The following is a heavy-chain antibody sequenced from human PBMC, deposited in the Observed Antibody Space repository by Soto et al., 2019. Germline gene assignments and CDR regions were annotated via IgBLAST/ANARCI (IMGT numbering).Heavy chain of an antibody. CDR2: IIPIFGTA. CDR1: GGTFSSYA. J-gene: IGHJ6*04. V-gene: IGHV1-69*13. CDR3: ARASIPAARPVFYYYGMDV. Sequence: SVKVSCKACGGTFSSYAISWVRQAPGQGLEWMGGIIPIFGTANCAQKFQRRVTITADESTSRAYMELSSVSTEDTAVYYCARASIPAARPVFYYYGMDVWGEGTTVTVAS. D-gene: IGHD2-2*01.